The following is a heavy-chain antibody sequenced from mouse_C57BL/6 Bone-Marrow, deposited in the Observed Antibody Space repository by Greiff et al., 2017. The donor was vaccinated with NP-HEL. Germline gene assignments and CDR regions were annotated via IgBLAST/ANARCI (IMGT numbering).Heavy chain of an antibody. J-gene: IGHJ2*01. CDR1: GYTLTSYD. V-gene: IGHV1-85*01. CDR3: ARPNWTLFDY. D-gene: IGHD4-1*01. CDR2: IYPRDGST. Sequence: VQLQLSGPELVKPGASVKLSCKASGYTLTSYDINWVKQRPGQGLEWIGWIYPRDGSTQYNEKFTGKATLTVDPSSSTAYMELHSLTSEDSAVYFCARPNWTLFDYWGQGTTLTVSS.